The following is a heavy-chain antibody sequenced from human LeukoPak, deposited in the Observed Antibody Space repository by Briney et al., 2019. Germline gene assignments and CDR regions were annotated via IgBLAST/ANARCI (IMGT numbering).Heavy chain of an antibody. CDR3: AIESGSYFGLRYFDY. CDR1: GYTFTSYD. V-gene: IGHV1-8*01. J-gene: IGHJ4*02. Sequence: ASVKVSCKASGYTFTSYDINWVRQATGQGLEWMGWMNPDSANTGYAQKFQGRVTITTDESTSTAYMELSSLRSEDTAVYYCAIESGSYFGLRYFDYWGQGTLVTVSS. CDR2: MNPDSANT. D-gene: IGHD1-26*01.